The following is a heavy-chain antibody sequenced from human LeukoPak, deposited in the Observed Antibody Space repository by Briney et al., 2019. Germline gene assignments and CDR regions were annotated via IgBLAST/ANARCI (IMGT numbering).Heavy chain of an antibody. Sequence: GASVKVSCKASGYSFTGYYMLWVRQAPGQGLEWMGWINPNSGDTNSAQKFQGRVTMTRATSISTAYMEPTRLTSDDTAVYYCARWVGYSNWFDPWGQGTLVTVSS. CDR3: ARWVGYSNWFDP. D-gene: IGHD2-15*01. V-gene: IGHV1-2*02. J-gene: IGHJ5*02. CDR2: INPNSGDT. CDR1: GYSFTGYY.